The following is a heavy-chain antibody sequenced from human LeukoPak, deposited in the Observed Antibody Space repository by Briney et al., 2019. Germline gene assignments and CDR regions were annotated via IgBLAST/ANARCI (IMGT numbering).Heavy chain of an antibody. Sequence: GASVKVSCKASGYTFTGYYMHWVRQAPGQGLEWMGRINPNSGGTNYAQKFQGRVTMTRDTSISTAYMELSRLRSDDTAVYYCARVRGSGSYSDYWGQGTLVTVSS. CDR1: GYTFTGYY. CDR2: INPNSGGT. CDR3: ARVRGSGSYSDY. J-gene: IGHJ4*02. D-gene: IGHD3-10*01. V-gene: IGHV1-2*06.